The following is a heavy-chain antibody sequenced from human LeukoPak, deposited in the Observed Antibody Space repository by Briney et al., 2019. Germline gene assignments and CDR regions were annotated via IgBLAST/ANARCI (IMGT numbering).Heavy chain of an antibody. CDR2: IYYSGST. Sequence: SETLSLTCTVSGGSFSSSSYYWGWLRQPPGKGLGWGGYIYYSGSTNYNPSLKSRVTISVDTSKNQFSLKLSSVTAADTAVYYCARSLDYYYYYMDVWGKGTTVTVSS. V-gene: IGHV4-61*01. D-gene: IGHD3-16*02. CDR1: GGSFSSSSYY. CDR3: ARSLDYYYYYMDV. J-gene: IGHJ6*03.